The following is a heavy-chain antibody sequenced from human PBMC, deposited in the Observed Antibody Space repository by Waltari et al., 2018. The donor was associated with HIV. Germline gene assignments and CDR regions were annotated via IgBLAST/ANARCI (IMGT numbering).Heavy chain of an antibody. Sequence: EVQLVESGGGFVQPGGYLRLSCAASGFTLSSHWMTWVRRDPWKGLVWVAKRKEIGSGNNNVDSVRVRITISRDNAENSVFLQMNSRRADATAVYDCARVCIVGVPAGTPNDAFDVWGQGTMVTVSS. J-gene: IGHJ3*01. V-gene: IGHV3-7*01. CDR3: ARVCIVGVPAGTPNDAFDV. D-gene: IGHD3-3*02. CDR2: RKEIGSGN. CDR1: GFTLSSHW.